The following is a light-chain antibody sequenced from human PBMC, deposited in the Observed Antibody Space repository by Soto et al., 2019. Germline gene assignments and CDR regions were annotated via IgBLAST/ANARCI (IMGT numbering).Light chain of an antibody. J-gene: IGKJ4*01. V-gene: IGKV3-20*01. CDR1: QSVSSSY. CDR3: EQYGCSPGFT. CDR2: GAS. Sequence: EIVLTQSPGTLSLSPGERATLSCRASQSVSSSYLAWYQQKPGQAPRLLIYGASIRATGIPDRFSGSGSGIDFTLTISRLEPGDFAVYYCEQYGCSPGFTFGGGTKVESK.